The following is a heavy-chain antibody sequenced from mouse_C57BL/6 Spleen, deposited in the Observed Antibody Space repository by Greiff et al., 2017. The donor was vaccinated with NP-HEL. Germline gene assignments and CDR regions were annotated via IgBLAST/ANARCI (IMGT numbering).Heavy chain of an antibody. J-gene: IGHJ2*01. CDR2: ISSGRSTI. CDR3: ARDTTVVGDY. CDR1: GFTFSDYG. D-gene: IGHD1-1*01. Sequence: VKLVEPGGGLVKPGGSLKLSCAASGFTFSDYGMHWVRQAPEKGLEWVAYISSGRSTIYYADTVKGRFTISRDNAKNTLFLQMTSLRSEDTAMYYCARDTTVVGDYWGQGTTLTVSS. V-gene: IGHV5-17*01.